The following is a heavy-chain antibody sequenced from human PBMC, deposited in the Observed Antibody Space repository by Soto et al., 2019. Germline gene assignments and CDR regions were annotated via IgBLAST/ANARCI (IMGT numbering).Heavy chain of an antibody. V-gene: IGHV4-39*01. D-gene: IGHD2-15*01. CDR2: VHYTGST. J-gene: IGHJ5*02. CDR1: GGSISSSNYY. CDR3: ARRECSGGTCSFGP. Sequence: QLQLQESGPGLVKPSETLSLTCTVSGGSISSSNYYRAWIRQPPGKGLEWIGSVHYTGSTYDNPSLKRLVTIAGDTSKNQFSLKLTSVSAADTAVYYCARRECSGGTCSFGPWGQGTVVIVSS.